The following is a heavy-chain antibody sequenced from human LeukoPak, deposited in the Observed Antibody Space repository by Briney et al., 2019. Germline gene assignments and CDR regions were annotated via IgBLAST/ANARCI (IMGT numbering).Heavy chain of an antibody. CDR3: ARELREHGVFDI. J-gene: IGHJ3*02. V-gene: IGHV3-53*01. D-gene: IGHD1-26*01. CDR1: GFTVSSNY. Sequence: GGSLTLSCAASGFTVSSNYMSWVRQAPGTGLEWVSEIYSDGSTYYAASVKGRFSISRDKSKNTVYLQMNSLRAEDTAVYYCARELREHGVFDIWGQGTMVTVSS. CDR2: IYSDGST.